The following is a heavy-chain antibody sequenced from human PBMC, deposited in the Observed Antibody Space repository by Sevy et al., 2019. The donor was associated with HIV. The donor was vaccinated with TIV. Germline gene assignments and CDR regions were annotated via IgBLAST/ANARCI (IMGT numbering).Heavy chain of an antibody. V-gene: IGHV3-9*01. Sequence: GGSLRLSCAASGFTFDDHAMHWVRQSPWKGLEWVAGIDWNCANIAYVDSVKGRFPISRDNARNSLFLQMDSLRPEDTALYFCAKDVSASYYNSYYYGYGMDVWGQGTTVTVSS. J-gene: IGHJ6*02. CDR2: IDWNCANI. CDR1: GFTFDDHA. D-gene: IGHD3-10*01. CDR3: AKDVSASYYNSYYYGYGMDV.